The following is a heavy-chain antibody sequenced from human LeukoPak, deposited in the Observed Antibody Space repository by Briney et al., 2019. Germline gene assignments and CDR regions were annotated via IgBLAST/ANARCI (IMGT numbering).Heavy chain of an antibody. Sequence: PSETLSLTCAVYGGSFSGYYWSWIRQPPGKGLEWSGEINHSGSTNYNPSLKSRVTISVDTSKNQFCLKLSSVTAADTAVYYCASRRYAVGLYWGQGTLVTVSS. D-gene: IGHD5-12*01. CDR3: ASRRYAVGLY. CDR2: INHSGST. J-gene: IGHJ4*02. CDR1: GGSFSGYY. V-gene: IGHV4-34*01.